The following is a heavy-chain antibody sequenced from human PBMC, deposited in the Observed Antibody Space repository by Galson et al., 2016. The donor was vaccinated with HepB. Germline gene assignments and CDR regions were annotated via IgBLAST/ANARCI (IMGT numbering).Heavy chain of an antibody. CDR1: GDSVSSNSAA. J-gene: IGHJ5*02. V-gene: IGHV6-1*01. D-gene: IGHD6-13*01. Sequence: CAISGDSVSSNSAAWNWIRQSPLRGLEWLGRTYYKSKWYNDYAVSVKSRITINPDTSKNQFSLQLNSVTPEDTAVYFCARGKAATGFDPWGQGTLVIVSS. CDR2: TYYKSKWYN. CDR3: ARGKAATGFDP.